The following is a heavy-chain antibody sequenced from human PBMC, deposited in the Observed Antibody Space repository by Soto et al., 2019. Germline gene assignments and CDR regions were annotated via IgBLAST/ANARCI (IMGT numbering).Heavy chain of an antibody. CDR1: GFTFSTHS. CDR2: IRASSSTI. Sequence: EVQLVESGGGLVQPEGSLRLSCAASGFTFSTHSMNWVRQAPGKGLEWISYIRASSSTIYYADSVKGRFTISGDNAKNSLYLQMHSLRAEDTAVYYCARDKDWGFDYWGQGTLVTVSS. D-gene: IGHD7-27*01. V-gene: IGHV3-48*01. J-gene: IGHJ4*02. CDR3: ARDKDWGFDY.